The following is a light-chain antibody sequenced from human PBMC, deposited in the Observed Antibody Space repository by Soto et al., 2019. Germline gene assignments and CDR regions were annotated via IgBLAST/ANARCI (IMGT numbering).Light chain of an antibody. CDR1: GSDIGGYNY. CDR2: DVT. V-gene: IGLV2-11*01. CDR3: CSYAGSYNLV. J-gene: IGLJ2*01. Sequence: QSALTQPRSVSGSPGQSVTISCTGTGSDIGGYNYVSWYQQHPGKAPKVMIYDVTKRPSGVPDRFSGPKSGNTASLTISGLQAEDEADYYCCSYAGSYNLVFGGGTKLTVL.